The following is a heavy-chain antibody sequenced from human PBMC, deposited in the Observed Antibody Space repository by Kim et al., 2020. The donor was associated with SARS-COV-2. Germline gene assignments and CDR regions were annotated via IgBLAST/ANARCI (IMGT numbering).Heavy chain of an antibody. Sequence: GGSLRLSCAASGFAFSSYEMNWVRRAPGKGLEWVSSITGSGTAIYYADSVKGRFTISRDNAKNSLYLQMNSLRAEDTAVYYCARDNYGYPIDYWGQGTLVTVSS. CDR3: ARDNYGYPIDY. V-gene: IGHV3-48*03. J-gene: IGHJ4*02. D-gene: IGHD4-17*01. CDR2: ITGSGTAI. CDR1: GFAFSSYE.